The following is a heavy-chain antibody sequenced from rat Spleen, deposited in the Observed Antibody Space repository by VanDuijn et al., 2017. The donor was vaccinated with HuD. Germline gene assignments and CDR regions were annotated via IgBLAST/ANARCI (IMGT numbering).Heavy chain of an antibody. V-gene: IGHV5-25*01. CDR2: ISPSGGST. CDR3: ATDGYYDGTYYSVYVMAA. CDR1: GFTFSDYY. Sequence: EVQLVESGGALVQPGRSMNLSCAASGFTFSDYYMAWVRQAPKKGLEWVASISPSGGSTYYRDSVKGRFTVSRDNAKSTLYLQMDSLKSEDTATYYCATDGYYDGTYYSVYVMAAWGQGASVTVSS. J-gene: IGHJ4*01. D-gene: IGHD1-12*02.